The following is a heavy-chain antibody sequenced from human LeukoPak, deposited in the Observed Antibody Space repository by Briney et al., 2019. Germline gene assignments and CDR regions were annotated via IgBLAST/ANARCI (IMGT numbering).Heavy chain of an antibody. CDR2: INTSGGST. D-gene: IGHD2-2*01. Sequence: ASLRVSSTASGYTSTTYYMHCGGQAPGQGRKRRGLINTSGGSTSSTQTCQGRVTMTRDTSTSTVYMELRSLRSEDTAVYYCARGGNAITSWDIDYWGQGTLVGVCS. CDR3: ARGGNAITSWDIDY. CDR1: GYTSTTYY. V-gene: IGHV1-46*01. J-gene: IGHJ4*02.